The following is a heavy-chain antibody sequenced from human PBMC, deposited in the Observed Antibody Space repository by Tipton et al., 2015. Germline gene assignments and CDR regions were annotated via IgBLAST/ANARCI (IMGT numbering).Heavy chain of an antibody. V-gene: IGHV4-31*03. D-gene: IGHD5-18*01. CDR2: IYYSGST. Sequence: TLSLTCTVSGGSISSADYYWTWIRQDPGKGLEWIGYIYYSGSTYYNPSLKSRVTISLDTSKNQFSLKLSSVTAADTAVYYCARENDSYGFYGDWGQGTLVTVSS. CDR3: ARENDSYGFYGD. J-gene: IGHJ4*02. CDR1: GGSISSADYY.